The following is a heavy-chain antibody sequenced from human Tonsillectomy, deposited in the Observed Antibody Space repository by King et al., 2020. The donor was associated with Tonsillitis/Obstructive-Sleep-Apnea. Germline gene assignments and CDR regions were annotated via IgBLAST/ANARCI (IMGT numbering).Heavy chain of an antibody. CDR1: GGSIRSYY. CDR3: VVTRSPWAGSWFDP. CDR2: IYYSGST. D-gene: IGHD4-23*01. V-gene: IGHV4-59*01. J-gene: IGHJ5*02. Sequence: VQLQESGPGLVKPSETLSLTCTVSGGSIRSYYWSWIRQPPGKGLEWIGYIYYSGSTNYNPSLKSRVTISVDTSKNQFSLKLSSVTAADTAVYYCVVTRSPWAGSWFDPWGQGTLVTVSS.